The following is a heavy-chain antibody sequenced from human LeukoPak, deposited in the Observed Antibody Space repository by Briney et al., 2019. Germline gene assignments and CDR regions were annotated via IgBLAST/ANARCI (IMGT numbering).Heavy chain of an antibody. CDR1: GFTFSSYW. D-gene: IGHD6-13*01. J-gene: IGHJ4*02. CDR2: INSDGSST. V-gene: IGHV3-74*01. Sequence: PGGSLRPSCAASGFTFSSYWMHWVRQAPGKGLVWVSRINSDGSSTSYADSVKGRFTISRDNAKNTLYLQMNSLRAEDTAVYYCARALRYSSPFDYWGQGTLVTVSS. CDR3: ARALRYSSPFDY.